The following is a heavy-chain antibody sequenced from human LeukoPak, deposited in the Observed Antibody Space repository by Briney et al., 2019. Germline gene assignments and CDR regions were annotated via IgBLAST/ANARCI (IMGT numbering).Heavy chain of an antibody. Sequence: PGGSLRLSCAASGFTFSGYWMTWVRQAPGKGLEWVANIKEDGGEGYYVDSVRGRFTISRDNAKNSLYLQMNSLRAEDTAVYYCARDTYYYDSSGYSWGQGTLVTVSS. V-gene: IGHV3-7*01. CDR2: IKEDGGEG. J-gene: IGHJ4*02. CDR1: GFTFSGYW. D-gene: IGHD3-22*01. CDR3: ARDTYYYDSSGYS.